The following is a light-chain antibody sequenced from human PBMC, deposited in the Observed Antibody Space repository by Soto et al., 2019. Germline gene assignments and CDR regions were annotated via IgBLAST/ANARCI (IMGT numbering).Light chain of an antibody. J-gene: IGKJ2*01. Sequence: EIVMTQSPATLSVSPGERATLSCRASQSVSINLAWYQQKPGQAPRLLIYGASTRATGVPARFTGSGSGTEFTLTTSCLQSEDFAVYYCHQYKDWTSGNTLGQGTKLEIK. CDR2: GAS. CDR3: HQYKDWTSGNT. V-gene: IGKV3-15*01. CDR1: QSVSIN.